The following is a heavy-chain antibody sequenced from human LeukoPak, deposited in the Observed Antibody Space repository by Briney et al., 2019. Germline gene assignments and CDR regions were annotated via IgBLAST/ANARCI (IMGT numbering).Heavy chain of an antibody. D-gene: IGHD1-26*01. J-gene: IGHJ5*02. CDR1: GYTLTELS. CDR2: FDPEDGET. CDR3: ATVSASYYWFDP. Sequence: ASVKVSCKVSGYTLTELSMHWVRQAPGKGLEWMGGFDPEDGETIYAQKFQGRVTMTEDTSTDTAYMELSSLRSEDTAVYYCATVSASYYWFDPWGQGTLATVSS. V-gene: IGHV1-24*01.